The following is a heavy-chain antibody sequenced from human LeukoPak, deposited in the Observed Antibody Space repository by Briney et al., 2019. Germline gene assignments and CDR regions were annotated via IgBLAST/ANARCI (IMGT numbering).Heavy chain of an antibody. V-gene: IGHV1-2*02. J-gene: IGHJ4*02. CDR2: INPNSGGT. CDR1: GYTFTGYY. Sequence: ASVKVSCKASGYTFTGYYMHWVRQAPGQGLEWMGWINPNSGGTNYAQKFQGRVTMTRDTSISTAYMELSRLRSDDTAVYYCARLHGWGVATITADYWGQGTLVTVSS. D-gene: IGHD5-12*01. CDR3: ARLHGWGVATITADY.